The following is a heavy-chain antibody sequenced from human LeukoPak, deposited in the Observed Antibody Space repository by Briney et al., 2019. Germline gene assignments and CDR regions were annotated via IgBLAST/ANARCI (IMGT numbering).Heavy chain of an antibody. D-gene: IGHD3-10*01. CDR3: AKGGGILWFGELPHHEYYFDY. J-gene: IGHJ4*02. CDR2: ISYDGSNK. CDR1: GFTFSSYG. V-gene: IGHV3-30*18. Sequence: GGSLRLSCAASGFTFSSYGMHWVRQAPGKGLEWVAVISYDGSNKYYADSVKGRFTISRDNSKNTLYLQMNSLRAEDTAVYYCAKGGGILWFGELPHHEYYFDYWGQGTLVTVSS.